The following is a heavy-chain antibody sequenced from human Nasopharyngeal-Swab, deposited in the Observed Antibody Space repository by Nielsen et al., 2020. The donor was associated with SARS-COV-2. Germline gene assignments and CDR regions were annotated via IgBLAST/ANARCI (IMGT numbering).Heavy chain of an antibody. CDR2: INPNSGGT. D-gene: IGHD6-19*01. CDR3: ARGGYSSGWPDRYGMDV. V-gene: IGHV1-2*04. Sequence: ASVKVSCKASGYTFTGYYMHWVRQAPGQGLEWMGWINPNSGGTNYAQKFQGWVTMTRDTSISTAYMELSRLRSDDTAVYYCARGGYSSGWPDRYGMDVWGLGTTVTVSS. J-gene: IGHJ6*02. CDR1: GYTFTGYY.